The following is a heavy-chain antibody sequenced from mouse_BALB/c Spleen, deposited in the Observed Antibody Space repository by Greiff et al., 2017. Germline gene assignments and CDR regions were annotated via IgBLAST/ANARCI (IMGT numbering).Heavy chain of an antibody. CDR1: GYTFTSYW. J-gene: IGHJ4*01. Sequence: EVQLQQSGTVLARPGASVKMSCKASGYTFTSYWMHWVKQRPGQGLEWIGAIYPGNSDTSYNQKFKGKAKLTAVTSTSTAYMELSSLTNEDSAVYYCTRTTYGNYEAMDYWGQGTSVTVSP. CDR3: TRTTYGNYEAMDY. V-gene: IGHV1-5*01. D-gene: IGHD2-1*01. CDR2: IYPGNSDT.